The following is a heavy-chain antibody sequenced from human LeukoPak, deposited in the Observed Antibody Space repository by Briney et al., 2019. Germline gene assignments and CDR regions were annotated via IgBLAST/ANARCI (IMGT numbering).Heavy chain of an antibody. V-gene: IGHV4-59*01. J-gene: IGHJ6*03. CDR3: ARVGLGYYYYYYMDV. CDR1: GGSISSYY. Sequence: SETLSLTCTVSGGSISSYYWSWIRQPPGKGLEWIGYIYYSGSTNYNPSLKSQVTISVDTSKNQFSLKLSSATAADTAVYYCARVGLGYYYYYYMDVWGKGTTVTVSS. CDR2: IYYSGST. D-gene: IGHD3/OR15-3a*01.